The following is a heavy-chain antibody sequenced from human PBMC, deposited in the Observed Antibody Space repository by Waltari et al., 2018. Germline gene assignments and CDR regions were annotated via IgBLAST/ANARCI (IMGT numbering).Heavy chain of an antibody. J-gene: IGHJ4*02. CDR2: IYYRGST. V-gene: IGHV4-59*01. CDR3: ARGYSGYDSFDY. Sequence: QVQLQESGPGLVKPSETLSLTCTVSGGSISSYYWSWIRQPPGKGLEWIGYIYYRGSTNYNPSLKSRVTISVDTSKNQFSLKLSSVTAADTAVYYCARGYSGYDSFDYWGQGTLVTVSS. CDR1: GGSISSYY. D-gene: IGHD5-12*01.